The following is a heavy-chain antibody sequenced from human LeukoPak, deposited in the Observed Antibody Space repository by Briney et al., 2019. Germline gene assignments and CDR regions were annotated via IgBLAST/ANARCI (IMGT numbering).Heavy chain of an antibody. J-gene: IGHJ5*02. D-gene: IGHD7-27*01. V-gene: IGHV3-13*04. CDR2: FIPAGDR. CDR1: GFTFSSHD. CDR3: VRGGVWGLSSNWLEA. Sequence: GGSLRLSCAASGFTFSSHDMHWVRQAAGKGLEWVSGFIPAGDRYYAESVKGRFTISRENAKSSLYLEMNSLRAGDKAVYYCVRGGVWGLSSNWLEAWGQGTLVVVSS.